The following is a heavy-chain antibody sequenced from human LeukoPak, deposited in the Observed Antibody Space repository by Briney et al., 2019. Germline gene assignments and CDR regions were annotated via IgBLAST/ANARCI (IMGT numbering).Heavy chain of an antibody. J-gene: IGHJ6*02. CDR1: GFTFSSYG. CDR2: IYSGGST. CDR3: ARDQYSSYYGMDV. Sequence: QPGGSLRLSCAASGFTFSSYGMHWVRQAPGKGLEWVSVIYSGGSTYYADSVKGRFTISRDNSKNTLYLQMNSLRAEDTAVYYCARDQYSSYYGMDVWGQGTTVTVSS. D-gene: IGHD5-18*01. V-gene: IGHV3-NL1*01.